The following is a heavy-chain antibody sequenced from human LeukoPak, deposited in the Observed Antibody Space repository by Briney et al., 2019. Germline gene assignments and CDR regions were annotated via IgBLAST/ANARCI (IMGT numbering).Heavy chain of an antibody. D-gene: IGHD3-3*01. Sequence: SETLSLTCTVSGYSISSGYYWGWIRQPPGKGLEWIGNIYHSGSTYYNPSLKSRVTISVDTSKNQFSLKLSSVTAADTAVYYCARGPPASFWSGYLPRPNYYYYMDVWGKGTTVTVSS. CDR1: GYSISSGYY. J-gene: IGHJ6*03. V-gene: IGHV4-38-2*02. CDR3: ARGPPASFWSGYLPRPNYYYYMDV. CDR2: IYHSGST.